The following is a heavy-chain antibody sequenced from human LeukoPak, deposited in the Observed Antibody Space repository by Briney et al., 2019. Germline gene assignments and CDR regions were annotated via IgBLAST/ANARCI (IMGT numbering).Heavy chain of an antibody. CDR1: GFTFSSYA. D-gene: IGHD3-3*01. CDR3: AKGPKYYDFWSGYYSFDY. CDR2: ISGSGGST. V-gene: IGHV3-23*01. J-gene: IGHJ4*02. Sequence: GGSLRLSCAASGFTFSSYAMSWVRQAPGKGLEWVSAISGSGGSTYYADSVKGRFTISRDNSKNTLYLQMNSLRAEDTAVYYCAKGPKYYDFWSGYYSFDYWGQGTLVTVSS.